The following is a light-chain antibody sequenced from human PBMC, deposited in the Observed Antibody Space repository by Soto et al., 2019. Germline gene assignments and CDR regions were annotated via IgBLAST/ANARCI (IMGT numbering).Light chain of an antibody. CDR1: QSVSIW. CDR2: KSS. Sequence: DIQMTQSPSTLSASEGDRVTISCRASQSVSIWLAWYQQQPGRAPKLLIYKSSILESGVPSRFSGSGSGTEFTLTISSLQPDDFATYYCQQFNTSPWTFGQGTKVEIK. J-gene: IGKJ1*01. CDR3: QQFNTSPWT. V-gene: IGKV1-5*03.